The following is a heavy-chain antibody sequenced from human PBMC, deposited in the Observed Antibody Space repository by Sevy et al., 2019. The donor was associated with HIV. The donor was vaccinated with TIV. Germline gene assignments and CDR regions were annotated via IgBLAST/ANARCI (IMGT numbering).Heavy chain of an antibody. CDR3: VKAPSIAAAGPRGDYFDY. J-gene: IGHJ4*02. CDR1: GFTFSSYA. Sequence: GESLKISCAASGFTFSSYAMSWVRQAPGKGLEWVSAISGSGGSTYYADSVKGRFTISRDNSKNTLYLQMNSLRAEDTAVYYCVKAPSIAAAGPRGDYFDYWGQGTLVTVSS. CDR2: ISGSGGST. V-gene: IGHV3-23*01. D-gene: IGHD6-13*01.